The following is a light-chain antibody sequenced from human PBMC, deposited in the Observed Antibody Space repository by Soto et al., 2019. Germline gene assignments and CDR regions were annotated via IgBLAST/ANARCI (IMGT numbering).Light chain of an antibody. CDR3: LLYYGGAVV. Sequence: QAVVTQEPSRTVSPGGTVTLTCASSTGAVTSGYYPNWFQQKPGQSPRALIYSTSNQHSWTPARFSGSVLGGKAALTLSGVEPEDEAESYCLLYYGGAVVFGGETKVTVL. J-gene: IGLJ2*01. CDR1: TGAVTSGYY. CDR2: STS. V-gene: IGLV7-43*01.